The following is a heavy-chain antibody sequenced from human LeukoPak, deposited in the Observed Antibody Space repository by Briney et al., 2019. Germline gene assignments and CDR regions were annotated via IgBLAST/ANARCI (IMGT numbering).Heavy chain of an antibody. V-gene: IGHV3-23*01. D-gene: IGHD1-1*01. J-gene: IGHJ4*02. CDR1: GFTFSSYG. CDR3: AKGLERESRLDS. Sequence: PGGSLRLSCAASGFTFSSYGMSWVRQAPGKGLEWVSAISGSGGSTYYADSVKGRFTISTDNSKNTLYLQMNSLRAEDTALYYYAKGLERESRLDSWGQGTLVTVSS. CDR2: ISGSGGST.